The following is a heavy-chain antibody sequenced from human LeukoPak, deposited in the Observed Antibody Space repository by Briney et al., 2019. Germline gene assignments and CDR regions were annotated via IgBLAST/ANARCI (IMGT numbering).Heavy chain of an antibody. D-gene: IGHD3-16*02. CDR3: AMMRYLAFDY. V-gene: IGHV4-39*01. J-gene: IGHJ4*02. CDR2: IYYSGST. Sequence: SETLSLTCTVSGGSISSSSYYWGWIRQPPGKGLEWMGSIYYSGSTFYNPSLKSRVNISVDTPKNQFSLKLSSVTPADTAVYYCAMMRYLAFDYWGQGTLVTVSS. CDR1: GGSISSSSYY.